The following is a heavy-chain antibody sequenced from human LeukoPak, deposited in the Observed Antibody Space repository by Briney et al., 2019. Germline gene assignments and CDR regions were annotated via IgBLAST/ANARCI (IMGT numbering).Heavy chain of an antibody. Sequence: SETLSLTCTVSGGSISSYYWSWIRQPPGKGLEWIGYIYYSGSTNYNPSLKSRVTISVDTSKNQSSLKLSSVTAADTAVYYCARVVGTNHFDYWGQGTLVTVSS. CDR1: GGSISSYY. J-gene: IGHJ4*02. V-gene: IGHV4-59*01. D-gene: IGHD6-19*01. CDR2: IYYSGST. CDR3: ARVVGTNHFDY.